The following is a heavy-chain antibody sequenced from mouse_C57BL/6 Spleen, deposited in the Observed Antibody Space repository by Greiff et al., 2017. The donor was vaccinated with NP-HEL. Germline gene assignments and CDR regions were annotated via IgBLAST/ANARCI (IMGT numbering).Heavy chain of an antibody. Sequence: EVQLVESGGGLVKPGGSLKLSCAASGFTFSSYAMSWVRQTPEKRLEWVATISDGGSYTYYPDNVKGRFTISRDNAKNNLYLQMSHLKSEDTAMYYCARHQALNWDDYAMDYWGQGTSVTVSS. CDR2: ISDGGSYT. CDR3: ARHQALNWDDYAMDY. D-gene: IGHD4-1*02. CDR1: GFTFSSYA. V-gene: IGHV5-4*01. J-gene: IGHJ4*01.